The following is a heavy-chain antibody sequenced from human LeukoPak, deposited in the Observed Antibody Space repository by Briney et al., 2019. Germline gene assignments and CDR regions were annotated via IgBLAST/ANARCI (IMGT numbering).Heavy chain of an antibody. V-gene: IGHV5-51*01. D-gene: IGHD1-26*01. Sequence: GESLKISCQGSGYSFSSYWINWVRQMPGKGLEWVGIIYPGDSHTRYSPSFQGQVTISADKSISTAYLQWSSLKASDTAMYYCARQGELSGSYFSRVGKASQPGDYWGQGTLVTVSS. J-gene: IGHJ4*02. CDR3: ARQGELSGSYFSRVGKASQPGDY. CDR2: IYPGDSHT. CDR1: GYSFSSYW.